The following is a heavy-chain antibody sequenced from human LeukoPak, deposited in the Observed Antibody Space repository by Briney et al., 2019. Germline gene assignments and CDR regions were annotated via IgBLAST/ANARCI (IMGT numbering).Heavy chain of an antibody. Sequence: GSLRLSCAASGFTFSSYAMSWVRQASGKGLEWIGEINHSGSTNYNPSLKSRVTISVDTSKNQFSLKLSSVTAADTAVYYCARGRDGSGYDYGDLDYWGQGTLVTVSS. CDR2: INHSGST. CDR3: ARGRDGSGYDYGDLDY. J-gene: IGHJ4*02. V-gene: IGHV4-34*01. D-gene: IGHD5-12*01. CDR1: GFTFSSYA.